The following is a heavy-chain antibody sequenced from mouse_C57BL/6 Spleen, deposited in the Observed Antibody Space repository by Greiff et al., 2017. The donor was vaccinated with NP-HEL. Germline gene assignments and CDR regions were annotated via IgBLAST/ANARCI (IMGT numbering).Heavy chain of an antibody. CDR1: GYAFSSYW. CDR3: ARLPQGDYAMDY. Sequence: QVTLKESGAELVKPGASVKISCKASGYAFSSYWMNWVKQRPGKGLEWIGQIYPGDGDTNYNGKFKGKATLTADKSSSTAYMQLSSLTSEDSAVYFCARLPQGDYAMDYWGQGTSVTVSS. CDR2: IYPGDGDT. V-gene: IGHV1-80*01. J-gene: IGHJ4*01. D-gene: IGHD3-2*02.